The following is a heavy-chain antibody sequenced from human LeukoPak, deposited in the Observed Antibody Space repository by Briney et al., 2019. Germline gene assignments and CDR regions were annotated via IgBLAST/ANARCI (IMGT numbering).Heavy chain of an antibody. V-gene: IGHV4-39*07. J-gene: IGHJ4*02. Sequence: SETLSLTCIVSGGSISSSPNHWGWIRQPPGKGLEWIGSVYYTGSAYYNPSLQSRVTISIDTSKNQFSLKLSSVTAADTAVYYCGRGEQIALGYWGQGALVTVSS. D-gene: IGHD6-6*01. CDR3: GRGEQIALGY. CDR2: VYYTGSA. CDR1: GGSISSSPNH.